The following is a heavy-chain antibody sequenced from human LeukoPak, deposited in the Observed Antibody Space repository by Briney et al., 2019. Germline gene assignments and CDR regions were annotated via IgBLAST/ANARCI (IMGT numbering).Heavy chain of an antibody. J-gene: IGHJ4*02. CDR2: VSGGGGNT. V-gene: IGHV3-23*01. Sequence: GGSLRLSCAASGLTFSNYAMSWVRQAPGKGLEWVSAVSGGGGNTNYADSVKGRFTISRDNSKNTLYLQMNSLRAEDTAVYYCAKAYSDGWYYFDNWGQGTLVTVSS. CDR1: GLTFSNYA. CDR3: AKAYSDGWYYFDN. D-gene: IGHD6-19*01.